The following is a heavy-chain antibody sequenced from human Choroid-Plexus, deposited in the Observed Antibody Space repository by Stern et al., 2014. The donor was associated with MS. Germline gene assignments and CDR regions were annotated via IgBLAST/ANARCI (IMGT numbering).Heavy chain of an antibody. CDR2: ISYDGSDK. CDR1: GFTFSNFG. V-gene: IGHV3-30*18. CDR3: AKDRQWSTYFFDY. Sequence: MQLVESGGGVAQPGRPLILSCAASGFTFSNFGMHWVRQAPGKGLEWVALISYDGSDKYYAASVKGRFTIFIDNSKNTLYMHMNSLRAEDTAVYYCAKDRQWSTYFFDYWGQGSLVTVSS. J-gene: IGHJ4*02. D-gene: IGHD2-15*01.